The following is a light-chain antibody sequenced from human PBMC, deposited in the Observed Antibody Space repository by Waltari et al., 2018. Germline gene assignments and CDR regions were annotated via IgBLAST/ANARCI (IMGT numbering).Light chain of an antibody. CDR1: HSISSW. CDR3: QQYKTYPHT. CDR2: GLS. V-gene: IGKV1-5*03. J-gene: IGKJ2*01. Sequence: DIQMTQSPSTLSASVGDRVPITCRASHSISSWLAWYQQKLGKAPKLLIYGLSSLQSGVPSRFSGSGSGTEFTLTISSLQPDDFAIYYCQQYKTYPHTFGQGTRLEIK.